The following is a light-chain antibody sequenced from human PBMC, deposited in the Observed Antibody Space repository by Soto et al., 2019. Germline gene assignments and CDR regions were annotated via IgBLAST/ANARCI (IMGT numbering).Light chain of an antibody. J-gene: IGLJ3*02. V-gene: IGLV1-44*01. Sequence: QPVLTQPPSASGTPGQRVTISCSGSSSNIGSNSVTWYQQFPGTAPKLLMYSSNQRPSGVPARFSGSKSGTSASLAISGLQSEDEADYYCAAWDGSLNVWVFGGGTKLTVV. CDR3: AAWDGSLNVWV. CDR2: SSN. CDR1: SSNIGSNS.